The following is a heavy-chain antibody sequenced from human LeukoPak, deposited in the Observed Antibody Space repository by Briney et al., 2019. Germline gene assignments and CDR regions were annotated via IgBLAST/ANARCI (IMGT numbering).Heavy chain of an antibody. V-gene: IGHV3-23*01. CDR3: AKDSIDYGDYYSSDY. Sequence: GGSLRLSCAASGFTFSSYAMSWVRQAPGKGLEWVSAISGSGGSTYYADSVKGRFTISRDNSKNTLYLQMNSLRAEDTAVYYCAKDSIDYGDYYSSDYWGQGTLVTVSS. CDR2: ISGSGGST. CDR1: GFTFSSYA. J-gene: IGHJ4*02. D-gene: IGHD4-17*01.